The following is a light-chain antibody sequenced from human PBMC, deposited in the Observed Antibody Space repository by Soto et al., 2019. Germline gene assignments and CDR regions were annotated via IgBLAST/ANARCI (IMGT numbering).Light chain of an antibody. CDR2: EVT. CDR3: QSYDSSLSGYV. V-gene: IGLV2-8*01. CDR1: SSDVGGYNY. J-gene: IGLJ1*01. Sequence: QSALTQPPSASGSPGQSVTISCTGTSSDVGGYNYVSWYQQHPGKAPRLMVYEVTKRPSGVPARFSGSKSGNTASLTVSGLQAEDEADYYCQSYDSSLSGYVFGTGTKVTVL.